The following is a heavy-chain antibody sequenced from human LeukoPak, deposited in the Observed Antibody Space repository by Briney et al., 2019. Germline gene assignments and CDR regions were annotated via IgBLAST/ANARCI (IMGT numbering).Heavy chain of an antibody. D-gene: IGHD5-12*01. CDR2: ISYDGSNK. J-gene: IGHJ4*02. CDR1: GFTFSSYA. CDR3: AGEGYSGYS. V-gene: IGHV3-30*04. Sequence: GGSLRLSCAASGFTFSSYAMHWVRQAPGKGLEWVAVISYDGSNKYYADSVKGRFTISRDNSKNSLYLQMNSLRAEDTAVYYCAGEGYSGYSWGQGTLVTVSS.